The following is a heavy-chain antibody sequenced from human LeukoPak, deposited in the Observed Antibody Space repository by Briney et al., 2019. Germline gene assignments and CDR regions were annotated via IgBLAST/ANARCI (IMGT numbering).Heavy chain of an antibody. J-gene: IGHJ4*02. D-gene: IGHD5-12*01. Sequence: SVKVPCKASGGTFSSYAISWVRQAPGQGLEWMGRIIPILGIANYAPKFQGRVTITADKSTSTAYMELSSLRSEDTAVYYCARDLRDGYNEVDYWGQGTLVTVSS. CDR1: GGTFSSYA. V-gene: IGHV1-69*04. CDR3: ARDLRDGYNEVDY. CDR2: IIPILGIA.